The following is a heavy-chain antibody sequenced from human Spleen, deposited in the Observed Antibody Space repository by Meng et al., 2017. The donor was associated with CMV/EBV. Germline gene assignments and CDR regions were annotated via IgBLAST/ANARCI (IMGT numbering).Heavy chain of an antibody. D-gene: IGHD3-9*01. CDR2: LTPGASYT. CDR3: AREAMPGILVRDGMDV. CDR1: GYIFTRYY. Sequence: ASVKVSCKASGYIFTRYYIHWVRQAPGQGLEWMGILTPGASYTTSAQKFQGRVTMTSDTSTTTVYMEMRSLRSEDTALYFCAREAMPGILVRDGMDVWGQGTTVTVSS. J-gene: IGHJ6*02. V-gene: IGHV1-46*01.